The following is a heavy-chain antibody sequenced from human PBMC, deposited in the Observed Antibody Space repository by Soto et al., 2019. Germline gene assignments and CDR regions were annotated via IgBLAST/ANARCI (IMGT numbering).Heavy chain of an antibody. D-gene: IGHD1-26*01. V-gene: IGHV1-69*02. CDR1: GGTFSSYT. CDR2: IIPILGIA. Sequence: QVQLVQSGAEVKKPGSSVKVSCKASGGTFSSYTISWVRQAPGQGLEWMGRIIPILGIANYAQKFQGRVTITADKSTSTAYMELSSLRSEDTAVYYCASVLWVGATTPYYFDYWGQGTLVTVSS. CDR3: ASVLWVGATTPYYFDY. J-gene: IGHJ4*02.